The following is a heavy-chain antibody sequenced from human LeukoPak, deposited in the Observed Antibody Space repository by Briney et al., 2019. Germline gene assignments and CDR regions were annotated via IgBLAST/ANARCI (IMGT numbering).Heavy chain of an antibody. CDR2: FYYSGST. J-gene: IGHJ4*02. D-gene: IGHD2-2*01. CDR1: GGSITSYY. V-gene: IGHV4-59*01. Sequence: SETLSLTCTVSGGSITSYYWSWIRQPPGKGLELIGFFYYSGSTNYNPSLKSRVTISLDTSKNQFSLKLTSVTAADTAVYYCARARYGSTSCPYYFDYWGQGTMVTVSS. CDR3: ARARYGSTSCPYYFDY.